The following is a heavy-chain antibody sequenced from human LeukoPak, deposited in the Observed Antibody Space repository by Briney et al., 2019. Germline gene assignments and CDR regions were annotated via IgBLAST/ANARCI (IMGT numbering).Heavy chain of an antibody. V-gene: IGHV4-4*07. CDR2: VYASGST. J-gene: IGHJ2*01. Sequence: PSETLSLTCTVPGGSIRSYHWSWIRQAAGKQLDWIGHVYASGSTNYNPSLKSRVTMSIDTSKNQFSLKLTSVTVADTAVYFCARDPSSGYFNWYFDLWGRGTLVTVSS. CDR3: ARDPSSGYFNWYFDL. CDR1: GGSIRSYH. D-gene: IGHD6-19*01.